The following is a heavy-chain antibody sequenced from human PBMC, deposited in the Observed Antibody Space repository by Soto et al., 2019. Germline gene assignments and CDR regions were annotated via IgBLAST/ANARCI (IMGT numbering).Heavy chain of an antibody. CDR2: IIPIFGTA. Sequence: QVQLVQSGAEVKKPGSSVKVSCKASGGTFSSYAISWVRQAPGQGLEWMGGIIPIFGTANYAQKFQGRVTITADESTSTAYMELSSLRSEDTDVYYCARGRIVVVPAAPPYYYYYGMDVWGQGTTVTVSS. V-gene: IGHV1-69*01. D-gene: IGHD2-2*01. J-gene: IGHJ6*02. CDR3: ARGRIVVVPAAPPYYYYYGMDV. CDR1: GGTFSSYA.